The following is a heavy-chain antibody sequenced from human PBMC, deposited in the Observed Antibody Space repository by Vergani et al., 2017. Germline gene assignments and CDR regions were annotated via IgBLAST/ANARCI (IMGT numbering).Heavy chain of an antibody. CDR2: ISWNSGSI. V-gene: IGHV3-9*01. J-gene: IGHJ6*02. CDR3: AKARRAAAGKYYYYGMDV. D-gene: IGHD6-13*01. CDR1: GFTFDDYA. Sequence: EVQLVESGGGLVQPGRSLRLSCAASGFTFDDYAMHWVRQAPGKGLEWVSGISWNSGSIGYADSVKGRFTISRDNAKNSLYLQMNSLRAEDTALYYCAKARRAAAGKYYYYGMDVWGQGTTVTVSS.